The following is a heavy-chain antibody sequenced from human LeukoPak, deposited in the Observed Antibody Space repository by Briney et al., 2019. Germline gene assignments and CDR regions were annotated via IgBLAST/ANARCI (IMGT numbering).Heavy chain of an antibody. CDR3: ARDRIAATDGWFDP. J-gene: IGHJ5*02. D-gene: IGHD6-13*01. CDR2: ISSSSPYI. V-gene: IGHV3-21*01. Sequence: GGSLRLSCAAFGFTFSSYSMNWVRQAPGKGLEWVSSISSSSPYIYYADSVKGRFTISRDNAKNSLYLQMNSLRAEDTAVYYCARDRIAATDGWFDPWGQGTLVTVSS. CDR1: GFTFSSYS.